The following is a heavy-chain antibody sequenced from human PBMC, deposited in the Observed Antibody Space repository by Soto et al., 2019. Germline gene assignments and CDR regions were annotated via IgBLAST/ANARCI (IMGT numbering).Heavy chain of an antibody. Sequence: GGSLRLSCAASGFTFSSYEINWVRQAPGKGLEWVSYISSSGSTIDYADSVKGRFTIARDNAKNSLYLQMNSLRAEDTAVYYCARDRSSSFDYWGQGTLVTVSS. V-gene: IGHV3-48*03. J-gene: IGHJ4*02. CDR2: ISSSGSTI. D-gene: IGHD6-6*01. CDR3: ARDRSSSFDY. CDR1: GFTFSSYE.